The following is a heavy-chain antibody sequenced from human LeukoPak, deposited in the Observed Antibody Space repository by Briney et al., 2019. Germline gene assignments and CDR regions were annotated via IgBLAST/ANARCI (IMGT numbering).Heavy chain of an antibody. J-gene: IGHJ4*02. D-gene: IGHD3-3*01. CDR2: VSGGGGST. V-gene: IGHV3-23*01. CDR3: AKGYHRDFWSGSYFDY. Sequence: GGSLRLSCATSGFTFSSYAMSWVRQAPGKGLEWVSAVSGGGGSTYYADSVKGRFTISRDNSKNTLYLQMNSLRAEDTAVYYCAKGYHRDFWSGSYFDYWGQGTQVTVSS. CDR1: GFTFSSYA.